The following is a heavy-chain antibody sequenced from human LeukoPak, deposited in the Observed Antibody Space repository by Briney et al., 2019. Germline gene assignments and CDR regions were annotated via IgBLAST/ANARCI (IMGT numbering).Heavy chain of an antibody. Sequence: PGRSLRLSCAASGFTFSSYGMHWVRQAPGKGLEWVAVISYDGSNKYYADSVKGRFTISRDNSKNTLYLQMNSLRAEDTAVYYCAKDPGTMIPYAFDIWGQGTMVTVSS. CDR1: GFTFSSYG. V-gene: IGHV3-30*18. CDR2: ISYDGSNK. J-gene: IGHJ3*02. D-gene: IGHD3-22*01. CDR3: AKDPGTMIPYAFDI.